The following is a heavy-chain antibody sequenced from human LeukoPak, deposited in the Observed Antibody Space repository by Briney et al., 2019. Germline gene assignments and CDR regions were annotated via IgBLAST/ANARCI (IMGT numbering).Heavy chain of an antibody. CDR1: GGSFSGYY. Sequence: KPSETRSLTCAVYGGSFSGYYWSWIRQPPGKGREWIGEINHSGSTNYNPSLKSRVTISVDTSKNQFSLKLSSVTAADTAVYYCARGPARGIAVTRYWGQGTLVTVSS. V-gene: IGHV4-34*01. CDR2: INHSGST. D-gene: IGHD6-19*01. CDR3: ARGPARGIAVTRY. J-gene: IGHJ4*02.